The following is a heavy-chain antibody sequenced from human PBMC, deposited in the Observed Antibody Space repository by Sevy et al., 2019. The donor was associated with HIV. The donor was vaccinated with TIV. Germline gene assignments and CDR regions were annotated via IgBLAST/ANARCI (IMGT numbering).Heavy chain of an antibody. CDR2: ISSSSSYI. V-gene: IGHV3-21*01. D-gene: IGHD3-22*01. CDR1: GFTFSSYS. Sequence: GGSLRLSCAASGFTFSSYSMNWVRQAPGKGLEWVSSISSSSSYIYYADSVKGRFTISRDNAKNSLYLQMNSLGAADTAVYYFARDGGLRNVTMIVVVIAVVDYFDYWGQGTLVTVSS. CDR3: ARDGGLRNVTMIVVVIAVVDYFDY. J-gene: IGHJ4*02.